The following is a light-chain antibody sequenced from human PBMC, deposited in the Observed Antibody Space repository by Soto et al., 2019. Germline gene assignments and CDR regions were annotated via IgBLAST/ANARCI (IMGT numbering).Light chain of an antibody. J-gene: IGKJ2*01. CDR2: TAS. CDR1: QSIRNF. V-gene: IGKV1-39*01. Sequence: DIQMTQSPSSLSASVGDRVTIPCRASQSIRNFLNWYQYKPGQAPRLLIYTASALQGGVPARFSGSGSGTDFTLTISSLQPEDFATYYCQQSFSTPYTFGQGTKVK. CDR3: QQSFSTPYT.